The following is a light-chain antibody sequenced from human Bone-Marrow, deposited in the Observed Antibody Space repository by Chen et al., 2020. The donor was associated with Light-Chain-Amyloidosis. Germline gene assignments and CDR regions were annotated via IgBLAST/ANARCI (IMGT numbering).Light chain of an antibody. J-gene: IGLJ2*01. V-gene: IGLV3-25*03. CDR2: RDT. CDR3: QSADSSGTYEVI. CDR1: DLPTKY. Sequence: SYELTQPPSVSVSPGQTARITCSGDDLPTKYAYWYQQKQGQAPVLVIRRDTERPSGITERFSGSSAGTTATLTISGVQAEDEADYHCQSADSSGTYEVICGGGTKLTVL.